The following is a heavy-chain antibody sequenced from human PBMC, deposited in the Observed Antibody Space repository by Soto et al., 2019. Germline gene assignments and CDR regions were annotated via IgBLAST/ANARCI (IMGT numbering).Heavy chain of an antibody. D-gene: IGHD2-21*02. Sequence: ASVKVSCKASGYTFINYYMHWVRQAPGQGFEWMGRISPKSGGTNYAQKFQGRVSMTWDTSLKTAYMELSSLMSEDTAVYYCARHADLRGGDLVYYYGMDVWGQGTTVTVSS. CDR1: GYTFINYY. CDR2: ISPKSGGT. V-gene: IGHV1-2*02. CDR3: ARHADLRGGDLVYYYGMDV. J-gene: IGHJ6*02.